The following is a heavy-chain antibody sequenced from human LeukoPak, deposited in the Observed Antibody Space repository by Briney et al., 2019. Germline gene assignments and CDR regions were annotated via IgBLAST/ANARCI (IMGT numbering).Heavy chain of an antibody. D-gene: IGHD3-22*01. Sequence: ASVKVSCKASGYTFTGNYMHWVRQAPGQGLEWMGRINPNSGGTNYAQKFQGRVTMTRDTSISTAYMELSRLRSDDTAVYYCARLKNTMMASYGAFDIWGQGTMVTVSS. CDR1: GYTFTGNY. CDR2: INPNSGGT. J-gene: IGHJ3*02. CDR3: ARLKNTMMASYGAFDI. V-gene: IGHV1-2*06.